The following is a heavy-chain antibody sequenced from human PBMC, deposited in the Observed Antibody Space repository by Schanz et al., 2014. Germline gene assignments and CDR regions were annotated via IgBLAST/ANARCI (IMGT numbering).Heavy chain of an antibody. J-gene: IGHJ4*02. CDR2: INTGVNT. Sequence: EVQLLESGGGLVQPGGSLRLSCAASGFTFGDYAMTWVRQAPGKGLEWVSAINTGVNTYYADSVMGRFTMSRDNSKNTLYLQMNSLRAGDAAVYYCARGLIAAAGGAFDYWGQGTLVAVSA. V-gene: IGHV3-23*01. CDR1: GFTFGDYA. CDR3: ARGLIAAAGGAFDY. D-gene: IGHD6-13*01.